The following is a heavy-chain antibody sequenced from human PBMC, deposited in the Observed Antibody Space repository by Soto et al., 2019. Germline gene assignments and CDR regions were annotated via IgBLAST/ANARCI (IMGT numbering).Heavy chain of an antibody. CDR1: DYTFTGYG. CDR2: ISAYNGNT. V-gene: IGHV1-18*01. Sequence: QVQLVQSGAEVKKPGASVKVTCKAYDYTFTGYGISWVRQAHGQGLEWTGWISAYNGNTNYAQKLQGRVTMTTDTSTSTAYMELRSLRSDDTAVYYCARNSKAVAPLTHQNWFDPWGQGTLVTVSS. CDR3: ARNSKAVAPLTHQNWFDP. J-gene: IGHJ5*02. D-gene: IGHD6-19*01.